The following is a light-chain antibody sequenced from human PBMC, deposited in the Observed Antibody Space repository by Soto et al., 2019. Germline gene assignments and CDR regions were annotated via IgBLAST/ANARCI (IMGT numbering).Light chain of an antibody. CDR3: QQYNTWWT. CDR2: GAS. CDR1: QSVSSN. Sequence: EIVMTQSPATLSVSPGERATLSCRASQSVSSNLAWYQQKPGQAPRLLIYGASTRATGIPARFSGSGSGTEFTLTSSSLQYEDFAVYYCQQYNTWWTFGQGTKVEIK. V-gene: IGKV3-15*01. J-gene: IGKJ1*01.